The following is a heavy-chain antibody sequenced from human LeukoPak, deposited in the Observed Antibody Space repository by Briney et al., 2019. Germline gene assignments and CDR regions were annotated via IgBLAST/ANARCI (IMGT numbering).Heavy chain of an antibody. J-gene: IGHJ3*02. CDR1: GYSISSGYY. V-gene: IGHV4-38-2*02. Sequence: SETLSLTCTVSGYSISSGYYWGWIRQPPGKGLEWIGSIYHSGSTYYNPSLKSRVTISVDTSKNQFSLKLSSVTAADTAVYYCARDRLVEMATISRDAFDIWGQGTMVTVSS. CDR3: ARDRLVEMATISRDAFDI. CDR2: IYHSGST. D-gene: IGHD5-24*01.